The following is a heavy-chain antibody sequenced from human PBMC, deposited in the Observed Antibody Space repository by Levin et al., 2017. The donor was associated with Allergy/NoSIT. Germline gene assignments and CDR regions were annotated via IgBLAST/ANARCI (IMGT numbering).Heavy chain of an antibody. Sequence: GGSLRLSCAASGFQFRSYGMHWVRQPPGMGLECVGVLSYDGSETYLADSVKGRFTISRDNSKNTVYLEMNSLTPEDTALYFCAKGKMPAALGGALDHWGRGTLVTVSS. CDR1: GFQFRSYG. J-gene: IGHJ4*02. D-gene: IGHD3-16*01. V-gene: IGHV3-30*18. CDR2: LSYDGSET. CDR3: AKGKMPAALGGALDH.